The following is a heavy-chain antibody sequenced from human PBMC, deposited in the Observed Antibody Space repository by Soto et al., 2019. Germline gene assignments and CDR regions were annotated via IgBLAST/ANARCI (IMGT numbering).Heavy chain of an antibody. CDR3: AKDSNPTWIQLWNPFDY. CDR1: GFTFSSYA. J-gene: IGHJ4*02. Sequence: GGSLRLSCAASGFTFSSYAMSRVRQAPGKGLEWVSAISGSGGSTYYADSVKGRFTISRDNSKNTLYLQMNSLRAEDTAVYYCAKDSNPTWIQLWNPFDYWGQGTLVTVSS. V-gene: IGHV3-23*01. D-gene: IGHD5-18*01. CDR2: ISGSGGST.